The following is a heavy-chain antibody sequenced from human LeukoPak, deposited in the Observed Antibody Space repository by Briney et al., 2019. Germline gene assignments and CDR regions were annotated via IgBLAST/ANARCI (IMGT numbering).Heavy chain of an antibody. J-gene: IGHJ5*02. CDR1: GGSISSYY. CDR2: IYYSGST. CDR3: ARGPVVVAATRGWFDP. D-gene: IGHD2-15*01. V-gene: IGHV4-59*01. Sequence: SETLSLTCTVSGGSISSYYWSWIRQPPGKGLEWLGYIYYSGSTNYNPSLKSRVTISVDTSKNQFSLKLSSVTAADTAVYYCARGPVVVAATRGWFDPWGQGTLVTVSS.